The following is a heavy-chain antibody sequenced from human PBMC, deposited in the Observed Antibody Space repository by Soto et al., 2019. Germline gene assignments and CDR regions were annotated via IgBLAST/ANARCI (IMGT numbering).Heavy chain of an antibody. V-gene: IGHV1-46*01. CDR1: GYTFTSYY. CDR2: INASGGST. J-gene: IGHJ6*02. D-gene: IGHD3-3*01. CDR3: ARDFLAFWSGSYGGGMDV. Sequence: ASVKVSCKASGYTFTSYYMHWVRQAPGQGREWMGIINASGGSTRYAQKCQGRVTMNRDTSTSTVYMELSSLRSEDTAVYSCARDFLAFWSGSYGGGMDVWGQGTTVTVSS.